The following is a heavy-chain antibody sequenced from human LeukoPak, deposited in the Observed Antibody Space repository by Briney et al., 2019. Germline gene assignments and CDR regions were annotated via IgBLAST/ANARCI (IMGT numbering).Heavy chain of an antibody. V-gene: IGHV4-59*10. Sequence: PSETLSLTCAVYGGSFSGYYWSWIRQPAGKGLEWIGRIYASGSTNYNPSLKSRVTMSVDTSKNQFSLKLSSVTAADTAVYYCARGFDQASDWWFDPWGQGTLVTVSS. CDR1: GGSFSGYY. CDR2: IYASGST. CDR3: ARGFDQASDWWFDP. D-gene: IGHD3/OR15-3a*01. J-gene: IGHJ5*02.